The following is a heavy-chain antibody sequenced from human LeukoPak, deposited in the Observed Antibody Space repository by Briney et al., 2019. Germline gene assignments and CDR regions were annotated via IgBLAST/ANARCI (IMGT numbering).Heavy chain of an antibody. CDR3: ARTGPTYYYYYYMDV. CDR2: MNPNSGNT. J-gene: IGHJ6*03. D-gene: IGHD1-14*01. V-gene: IGHV1-8*02. CDR1: GYTFTSYG. Sequence: ASVKVSCKASGYTFTSYGINWVRQAPGQGLEWMGWMNPNSGNTGYAQKFQGRVTMTRNTSISTAYMELSSLRSEDTAVYYCARTGPTYYYYYYMDVWGKGTTVTVSS.